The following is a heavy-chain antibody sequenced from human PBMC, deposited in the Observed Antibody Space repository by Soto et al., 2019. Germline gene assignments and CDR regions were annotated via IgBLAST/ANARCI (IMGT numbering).Heavy chain of an antibody. CDR2: ISSSSSYI. CDR3: AREVYGDYYYYYGMDV. CDR1: GFTFSSYS. Sequence: GGSLRLSCAASGFTFSSYSMNWVRQAPGKGLEWVSSISSSSSYIYYADSVKGRFTISRDNAKNSLYLQMNSLRAEDTAVYYCAREVYGDYYYYYGMDVWGQGTTVTVSS. V-gene: IGHV3-21*01. D-gene: IGHD4-17*01. J-gene: IGHJ6*02.